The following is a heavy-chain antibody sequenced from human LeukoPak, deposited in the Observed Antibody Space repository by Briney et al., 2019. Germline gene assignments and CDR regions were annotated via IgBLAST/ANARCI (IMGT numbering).Heavy chain of an antibody. CDR2: INHSGST. CDR1: GGSFSGYY. J-gene: IGHJ6*03. D-gene: IGHD3-9*01. V-gene: IGHV4-34*01. Sequence: SETLSLTCAVYGGSFSGYYWSWIRQPPGKGLEWIGEINHSGSTNYNPSLKSRVTISVDTSKNQFSLKLSSVTAADTAVYYCARRRYFDWLSHYYYYYMDVWGKGTTVTISS. CDR3: ARRRYFDWLSHYYYYYMDV.